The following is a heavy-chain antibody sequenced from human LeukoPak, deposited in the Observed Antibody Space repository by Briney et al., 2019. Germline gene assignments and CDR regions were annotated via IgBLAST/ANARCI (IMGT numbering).Heavy chain of an antibody. CDR3: ARDYSGSDY. Sequence: GGSLRLSCAASGFTFSIYWMSWFRQAPGKGLEWVANIRYDGSEKFYVDSVKGRFTISRDNARNSTYLEMNSLRAEDTAVYYCARDYSGSDYWGQGTLVTVSS. CDR1: GFTFSIYW. D-gene: IGHD6-19*01. CDR2: IRYDGSEK. V-gene: IGHV3-7*01. J-gene: IGHJ4*02.